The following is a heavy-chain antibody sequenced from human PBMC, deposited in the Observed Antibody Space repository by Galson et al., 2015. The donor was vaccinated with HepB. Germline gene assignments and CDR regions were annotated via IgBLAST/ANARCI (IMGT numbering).Heavy chain of an antibody. V-gene: IGHV3-33*01. CDR3: ARDSPTYYYDSSGYPPLEY. CDR2: IWYDGSNK. D-gene: IGHD3-22*01. Sequence: SLRLSCAASGFTFSSYGMHWVRQAPGKGLEWVAVIWYDGSNKYYADSVKGRFTISRDNSKNTLYLQMNSLRAEDTAVYYCARDSPTYYYDSSGYPPLEYWGQGTLVTVSS. CDR1: GFTFSSYG. J-gene: IGHJ4*02.